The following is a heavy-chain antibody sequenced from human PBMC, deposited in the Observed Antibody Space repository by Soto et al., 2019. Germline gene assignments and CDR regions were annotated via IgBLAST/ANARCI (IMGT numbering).Heavy chain of an antibody. CDR2: INPNSGGT. J-gene: IGHJ4*02. Sequence: QVQLVQSGAEVKKPGASVKVSCKASGYTFTGYYMHWVRQAPGQGLEWMGWINPNSGGTNYAQKFQGWVTMTRDTSISTAYMELSRLRSDDTAVYYCARSTHSSVPANGLLGYWGQGTLVTVSS. V-gene: IGHV1-2*04. CDR3: ARSTHSSVPANGLLGY. D-gene: IGHD2-2*01. CDR1: GYTFTGYY.